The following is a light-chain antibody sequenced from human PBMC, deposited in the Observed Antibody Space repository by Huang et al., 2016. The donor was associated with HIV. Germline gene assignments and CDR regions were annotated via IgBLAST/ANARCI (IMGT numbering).Light chain of an antibody. CDR3: QQYNAWPRT. Sequence: ELVMTQSPDTLSVSPGKRATLSCTASQDVASNVAWYQQKPGQPPSLLIFAANTRATSVPARCSASGSGTEFTLTIDSLQSEDFALYYCQQYNAWPRTFGQGTRVEV. V-gene: IGKV3-15*01. CDR1: QDVASN. CDR2: AAN. J-gene: IGKJ1*01.